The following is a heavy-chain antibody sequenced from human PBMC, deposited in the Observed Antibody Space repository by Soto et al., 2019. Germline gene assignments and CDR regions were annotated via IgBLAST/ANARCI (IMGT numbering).Heavy chain of an antibody. Sequence: QVQLQESGPGLVKPSQTLSLTCTVSGGSISSGGYYWSWIRQHPGKGLEWIGYIYNSGSTSYNPSLKSRVTIPLDTFKNQFSLRRSSVTAADTAVYYWAGDFSYDNTGGNSYYGMDVWGQGTRSPSP. CDR2: IYNSGST. CDR1: GGSISSGGYY. J-gene: IGHJ6*02. CDR3: AGDFSYDNTGGNSYYGMDV. D-gene: IGHD3-22*01. V-gene: IGHV4-31*03.